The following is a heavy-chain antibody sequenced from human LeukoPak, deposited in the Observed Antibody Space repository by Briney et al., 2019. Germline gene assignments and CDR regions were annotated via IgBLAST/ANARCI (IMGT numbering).Heavy chain of an antibody. CDR2: IYTSGST. V-gene: IGHV4-61*02. CDR1: GGSISSGSYY. Sequence: SQTLSLTCTVSGGSISSGSYYWSWIRQPAGKGLEWIGRIYTSGSTNYNPSLKSRVTISVDTSKNQFSLKLSSVTAADTAVYYCARDGDRMDFDYWGQGTLVTVSS. D-gene: IGHD2-8*01. CDR3: ARDGDRMDFDY. J-gene: IGHJ4*02.